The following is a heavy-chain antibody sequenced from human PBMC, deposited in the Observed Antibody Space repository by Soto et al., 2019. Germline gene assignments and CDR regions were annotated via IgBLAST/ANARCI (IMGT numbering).Heavy chain of an antibody. D-gene: IGHD1-1*01. Sequence: PSETLSLTCTVSGGSISSYYWSWIRQPAGKGLEWIGRIYTSGSTNYNPSLKSRVTMSVDTSQNQFSLKLSSVTAADTAVYYCPIDLSWNDGMDWFDPWGQGTLVTVSS. CDR1: GGSISSYY. CDR3: PIDLSWNDGMDWFDP. CDR2: IYTSGST. J-gene: IGHJ5*02. V-gene: IGHV4-4*07.